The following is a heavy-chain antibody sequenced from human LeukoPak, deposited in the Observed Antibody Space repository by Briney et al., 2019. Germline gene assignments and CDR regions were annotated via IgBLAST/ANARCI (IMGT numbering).Heavy chain of an antibody. CDR1: GGSISNGIYY. CDR3: ARDPFPYVLYYFDY. J-gene: IGHJ4*02. D-gene: IGHD2-21*01. Sequence: NTSETLSLTCSVSGGSISNGIYYWGWIRQPPGKGLEWIGSIHYSGSTYYNPSLKSRVTISVDTSKNQFSLRLYSVTAADTAVYYCARDPFPYVLYYFDYWGQGTLVTVSS. CDR2: IHYSGST. V-gene: IGHV4-39*07.